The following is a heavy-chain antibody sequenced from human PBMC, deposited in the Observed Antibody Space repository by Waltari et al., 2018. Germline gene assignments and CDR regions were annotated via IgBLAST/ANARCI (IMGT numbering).Heavy chain of an antibody. D-gene: IGHD6-19*01. CDR2: INAGNGNT. V-gene: IGHV1-3*01. CDR3: ARGSSVAGTGTDP. Sequence: QVQLVQSGAEVKKPGASVKVSCKASGYTFTSYAMHWVRQAPGQRLEWMGWINAGNGNTKYSQKFQGRVTITRDTSASTAYMELSSLGSEDTAVYYCARGSSVAGTGTDPWGQGTLVTVSS. CDR1: GYTFTSYA. J-gene: IGHJ5*02.